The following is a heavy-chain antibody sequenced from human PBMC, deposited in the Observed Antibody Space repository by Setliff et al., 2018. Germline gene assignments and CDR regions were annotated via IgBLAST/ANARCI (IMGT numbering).Heavy chain of an antibody. CDR2: IHYNGDL. Sequence: SETLSLTCAVSGGSISSSSYYWGWIRQSPGEGLEWIANIHYNGDLYYNPSLKNRATISMDTSKIQFSLKLISVTAADTALYFCARRPTGPGAPFDIWGHGTMVTV. V-gene: IGHV4-39*01. D-gene: IGHD3-10*01. CDR1: GGSISSSSYY. CDR3: ARRPTGPGAPFDI. J-gene: IGHJ3*02.